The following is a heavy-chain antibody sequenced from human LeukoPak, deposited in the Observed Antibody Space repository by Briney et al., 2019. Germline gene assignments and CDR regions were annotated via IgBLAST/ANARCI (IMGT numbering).Heavy chain of an antibody. V-gene: IGHV3-30*18. D-gene: IGHD3-10*02. CDR3: AKAPPMFGELLPFDY. J-gene: IGHJ4*02. CDR1: GFTFSSYG. CDR2: ISYDGSNK. Sequence: GGSLRLSCAASGFTFSSYGMHWVRQAPGKGLEWVAVISYDGSNKYYADSVKGRFTISRDNSKNTLYLQMNSLRAEDTAVYYCAKAPPMFGELLPFDYWGQGTLVTVSS.